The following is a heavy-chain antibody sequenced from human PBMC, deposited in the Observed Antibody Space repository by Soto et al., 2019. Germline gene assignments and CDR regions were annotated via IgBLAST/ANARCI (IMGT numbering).Heavy chain of an antibody. CDR3: ALSGAESPSSVERNY. J-gene: IGHJ4*02. D-gene: IGHD1-1*01. CDR1: GFTFRTYW. CDR2: INPAGNTT. V-gene: IGHV3-74*01. Sequence: GGSLRLSCAASGFTFRTYWTHWVRQAPGKGLVWVSRINPAGNTTNYADFVKGRFTISRDNDKRFLFLQMNRLTGADTATYYCALSGAESPSSVERNYWGRGIRVTVSS.